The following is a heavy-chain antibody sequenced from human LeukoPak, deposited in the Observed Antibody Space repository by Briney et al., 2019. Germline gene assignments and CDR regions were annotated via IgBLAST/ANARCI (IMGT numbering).Heavy chain of an antibody. Sequence: ASVKVSCKASGYTFTSYDINWVRQATGQGLEWMGWMNPKSGNTGYAQKFQGRVTMTRSTSMSTAYMELSSLRSEDTAVYYCARAQGSYYHYYMDVWGKGTTVTVSS. CDR1: GYTFTSYD. V-gene: IGHV1-8*01. CDR3: ARAQGSYYHYYMDV. J-gene: IGHJ6*03. D-gene: IGHD1-26*01. CDR2: MNPKSGNT.